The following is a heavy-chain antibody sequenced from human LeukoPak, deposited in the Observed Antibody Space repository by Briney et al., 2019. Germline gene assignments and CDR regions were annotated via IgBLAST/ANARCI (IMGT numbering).Heavy chain of an antibody. V-gene: IGHV3-23*01. J-gene: IGHJ3*02. CDR1: GFTFSSYA. D-gene: IGHD1-26*01. Sequence: GGSLGLSCAASGFTFSSYAMSWVRQAPGKGLEWVSAISGSGGSTYFADSVKGRFTISRDNSKNTLYLQMNSLRAEDTAVYYCAKDLEGNYYENYDAFDIWGQGTMVTVSS. CDR3: AKDLEGNYYENYDAFDI. CDR2: ISGSGGST.